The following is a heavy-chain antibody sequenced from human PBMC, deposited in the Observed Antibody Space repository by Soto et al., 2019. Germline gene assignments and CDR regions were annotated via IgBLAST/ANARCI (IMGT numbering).Heavy chain of an antibody. J-gene: IGHJ4*02. CDR1: GFTFSTYS. CDR2: ISYDGNNK. V-gene: IGHV3-30-3*01. D-gene: IGHD6-19*01. Sequence: LRLSCAASGFTFSTYSMHWVRQAPGKGLEWVAVISYDGNNKYYADSVNGRFTISRDNSKNTLYLQMNSLRIEDTAVYYCARPDIVAAYSSGWFGGFYFDYWGQGTLVTLSS. CDR3: ARPDIVAAYSSGWFGGFYFDY.